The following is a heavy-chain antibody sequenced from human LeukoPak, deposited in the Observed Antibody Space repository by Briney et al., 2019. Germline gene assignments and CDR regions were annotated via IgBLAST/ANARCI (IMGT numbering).Heavy chain of an antibody. J-gene: IGHJ4*02. D-gene: IGHD3-9*01. CDR3: ARSPHILTGENFDY. CDR1: GYSFSTYG. V-gene: IGHV1-18*01. CDR2: INTYNGKT. Sequence: ASVKVSCKTSGYSFSTYGLSWVRQAPGQGLEWMGWINTYNGKTNYVQKFQDRVTMTTDTYTTTAYMELRSLRSDDTAVYYCARSPHILTGENFDYWGQGTLVTVAS.